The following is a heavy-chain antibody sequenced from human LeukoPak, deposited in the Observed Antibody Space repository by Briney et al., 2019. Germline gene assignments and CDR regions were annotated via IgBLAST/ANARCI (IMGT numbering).Heavy chain of an antibody. D-gene: IGHD2-15*01. V-gene: IGHV4-31*03. J-gene: IGHJ3*02. CDR3: ARVPLYCSGGSCQSDAFDI. CDR2: IYYSGST. Sequence: SETLSLTCPVSGGSISSGGYYWSWIRQHPGKGLEWIGYIYYSGSTYYNPSLKSRVTISVDTSKNQFSLKLSSVTAADTAVYYCARVPLYCSGGSCQSDAFDIWGQGTMVTVSS. CDR1: GGSISSGGYY.